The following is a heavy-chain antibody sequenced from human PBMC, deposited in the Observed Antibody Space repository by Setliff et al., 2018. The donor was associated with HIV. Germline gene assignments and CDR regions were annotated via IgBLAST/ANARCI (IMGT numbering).Heavy chain of an antibody. J-gene: IGHJ6*03. Sequence: SETLSLTCTVSGDSITSGSYSWGWVRQSPGQGLEWLGNLFHTGASYFNPSLKSRLTMSVDTSKNQFSLSLISMTAADSGIYYCARLGDNSDWRSNYFFYYMDVWGKGTTVTVSS. CDR3: ARLGDNSDWRSNYFFYYMDV. D-gene: IGHD3-22*01. CDR2: LFHTGAS. CDR1: GDSITSGSYS. V-gene: IGHV4-39*01.